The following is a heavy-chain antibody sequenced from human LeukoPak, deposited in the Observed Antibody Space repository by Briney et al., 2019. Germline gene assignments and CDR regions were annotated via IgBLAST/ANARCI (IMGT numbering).Heavy chain of an antibody. Sequence: KPSETLSLTCDLSGGSCDDYYCRWIRQPPGKGLEWIGEIHPHGIFYFNSSFVSRVTISIDASKSQFSLRLTSVSAADTGFYYCARGRDRSKAGDLWGQGSLATVSS. CDR1: GGSCDDYY. CDR2: IHPHGIF. V-gene: IGHV4-34*01. CDR3: ARGRDRSKAGDL. J-gene: IGHJ5*02.